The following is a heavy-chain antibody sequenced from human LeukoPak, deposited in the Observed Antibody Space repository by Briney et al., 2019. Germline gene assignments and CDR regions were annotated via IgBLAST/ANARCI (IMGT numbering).Heavy chain of an antibody. V-gene: IGHV3-23*01. CDR2: IRGISGST. D-gene: IGHD2-21*02. CDR1: GFPYCSVA. J-gene: IGHJ4*02. CDR3: AKGGDCFRAFLDY. Sequence: GGPLSLSCAAAGFPYCSVAVSCGPQAPGKVLAGLSAIRGISGSTDNADFAKGRVTIPRDNSKNTLYLQMNSLRAEDTAVYYCAKGGDCFRAFLDYWGQRTLVTVSS.